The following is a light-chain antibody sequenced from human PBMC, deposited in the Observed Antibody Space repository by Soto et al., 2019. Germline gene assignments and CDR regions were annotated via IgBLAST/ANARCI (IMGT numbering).Light chain of an antibody. J-gene: IGKJ2*01. CDR3: QQYDASPLT. CDR1: QTVRNW. CDR2: KAS. V-gene: IGKV1-5*03. Sequence: DIQMTQSPSTLSASGGDRAIITCRASQTVRNWLAWFQQKPGEAPRLLIYKASRLETGVPSRFSGSGYGTDFTLTISNLVPGDSATYFCQQYDASPLTFGQGTKLEIK.